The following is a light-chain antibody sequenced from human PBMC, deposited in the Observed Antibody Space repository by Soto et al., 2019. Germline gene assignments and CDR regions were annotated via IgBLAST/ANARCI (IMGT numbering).Light chain of an antibody. Sequence: EIVLTQSPGTLSLSPGETATLSCGASQRLSSNSLAWYQQRPGQAPRLLIYGASSRATGIPDRFSGSGSGTDFTLTISRLEPKDFAVYNCQQYGTSPYTFGQGTKLEIK. CDR3: QQYGTSPYT. CDR2: GAS. V-gene: IGKV3-20*01. J-gene: IGKJ2*01. CDR1: QRLSSNS.